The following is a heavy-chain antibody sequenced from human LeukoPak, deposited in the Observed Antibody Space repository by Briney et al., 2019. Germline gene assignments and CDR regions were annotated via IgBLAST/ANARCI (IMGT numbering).Heavy chain of an antibody. CDR2: MNPNSGNT. CDR3: ARGSSSSSFDY. Sequence: ASVQTSCKATGYNITSYDTNWQRHATRHTLEWMGWMNPNSGNTGYAQKFQGRVTMTRNTSISTAYMELSSLRSEDTAVYYCARGSSSSSFDYWGQGTLVTVSS. CDR1: GYNITSYD. J-gene: IGHJ4*02. D-gene: IGHD6-6*01. V-gene: IGHV1-8*01.